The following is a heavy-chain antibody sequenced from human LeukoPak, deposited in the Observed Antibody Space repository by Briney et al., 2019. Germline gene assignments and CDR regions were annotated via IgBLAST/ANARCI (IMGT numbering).Heavy chain of an antibody. CDR1: GYTFTGYD. J-gene: IGHJ4*02. D-gene: IGHD6-19*01. CDR3: ARKSTPSSGWTPFDY. Sequence: ASVKVSCKASGYTFTGYDINWVRQATGQGLEWMGWMNPNSGNIGYAQKFQGRVTMTRNTSISTAYMELSSLRSEDTAVYYCARKSTPSSGWTPFDYWGQGTLVTVSS. V-gene: IGHV1-8*01. CDR2: MNPNSGNI.